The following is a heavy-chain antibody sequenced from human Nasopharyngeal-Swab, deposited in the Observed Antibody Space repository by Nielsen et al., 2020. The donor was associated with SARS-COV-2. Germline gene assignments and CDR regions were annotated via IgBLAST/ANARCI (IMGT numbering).Heavy chain of an antibody. V-gene: IGHV4-34*01. J-gene: IGHJ5*02. Sequence: SETLSLTCTVSGGSISSYYWSWIRQPPGKGLEWIGEINHSGSTNYNPSLKSRVTISVDTSKNQFSLKLGSVTAADTAVYYCARDSDYYDFWSGYPYNWFDPWGQGTLVTVSS. D-gene: IGHD3-3*01. CDR1: GGSISSYY. CDR2: INHSGST. CDR3: ARDSDYYDFWSGYPYNWFDP.